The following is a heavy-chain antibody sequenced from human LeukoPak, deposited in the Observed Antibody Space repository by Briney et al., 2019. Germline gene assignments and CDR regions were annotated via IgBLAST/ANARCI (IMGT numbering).Heavy chain of an antibody. V-gene: IGHV3-7*05. CDR1: GFTFGSDW. D-gene: IGHD2-15*01. CDR3: VRDGHQGIFTWC. CDR2: IREDGSEK. Sequence: GGSLRLSCAASGFTFGSDWMSWVRQAPGKGLEYVANIREDGSEKYYVDSVKGRFTISRDNTKNSLYLQMNSLRGEDTAVYYCVRDGHQGIFTWCWGQGTLVTVSS. J-gene: IGHJ4*02.